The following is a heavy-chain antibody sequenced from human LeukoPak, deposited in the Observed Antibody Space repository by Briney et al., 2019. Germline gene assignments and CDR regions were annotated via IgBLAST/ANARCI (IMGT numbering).Heavy chain of an antibody. CDR1: GYTFTSYG. J-gene: IGHJ6*02. CDR3: ARTPIPYYYGSGSYYNVRYYYYGMDV. V-gene: IGHV1-8*02. D-gene: IGHD3-10*01. Sequence: VASVKVSCKASGYTFTSYGISWVRQATGQGLEWMGWMNPNSGNTGYAQKFQGRVTMTRNTSISTAYMELSSLRSEDTAVYYCARTPIPYYYGSGSYYNVRYYYYGMDVWGQGTTVTVSS. CDR2: MNPNSGNT.